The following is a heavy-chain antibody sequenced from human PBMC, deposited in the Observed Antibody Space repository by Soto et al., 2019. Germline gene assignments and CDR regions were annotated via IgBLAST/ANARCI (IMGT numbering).Heavy chain of an antibody. J-gene: IGHJ6*02. CDR2: ISYSGST. CDR3: AREVNNYYGMDV. V-gene: IGHV4-30-4*01. Sequence: QVQLQESGPGLVKPSQTLSLTCSISGASISSDDYYWSWFRQPPGKGLEWIGYISYSGSTYYNPSLKSGITISVDTSKTQFSLILSSVTAADTAVFYCAREVNNYYGMDVWGQGTTVTVSS. CDR1: GASISSDDYY.